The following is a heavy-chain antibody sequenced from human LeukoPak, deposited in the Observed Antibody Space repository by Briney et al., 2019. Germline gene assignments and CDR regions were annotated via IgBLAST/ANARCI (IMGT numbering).Heavy chain of an antibody. CDR1: GYTFTSYH. Sequence: ASVKVSCKASGYTFTSYHMHGVRQAPGQGLEWMGIINPSGGSTNYAQRFRGRVTMTSDMSTGTVYMELSSLTSEDTAVYYCAREAITIFGLVRTQTTKGPHRFDPWGQGTLVTVSS. J-gene: IGHJ5*02. V-gene: IGHV1-46*01. CDR2: INPSGGST. CDR3: AREAITIFGLVRTQTTKGPHRFDP. D-gene: IGHD3-3*01.